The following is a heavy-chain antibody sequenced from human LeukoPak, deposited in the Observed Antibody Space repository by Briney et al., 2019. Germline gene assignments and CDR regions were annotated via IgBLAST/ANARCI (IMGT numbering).Heavy chain of an antibody. J-gene: IGHJ3*02. D-gene: IGHD3-22*01. V-gene: IGHV1-8*01. CDR1: GYTFTSYD. CDR3: AREASQYYYDSSGYRAFDI. Sequence: GASVKVSCKASGYTFTSYDINWVRQATGQGLEWVGWMNPNSGNTGYAQKFQGRVTMTRNTSISTAYMELSSLRSEDTAVYYCAREASQYYYDSSGYRAFDIWGQGTMVTVSS. CDR2: MNPNSGNT.